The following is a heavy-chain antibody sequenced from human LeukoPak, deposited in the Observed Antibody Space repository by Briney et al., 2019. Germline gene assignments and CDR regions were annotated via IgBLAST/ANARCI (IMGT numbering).Heavy chain of an antibody. CDR3: ARESYGSGSFDAFDI. J-gene: IGHJ3*02. Sequence: GGSLRLSCAASGFTFSSYSMNWVRQAPGKGLEWVSSISSSSSYIYYADSVEGRFTISRDNAKNSLYLQMNSLRAEDTAVYYCARESYGSGSFDAFDIRGQGTMVTVSS. CDR2: ISSSSSYI. D-gene: IGHD3-10*01. CDR1: GFTFSSYS. V-gene: IGHV3-21*01.